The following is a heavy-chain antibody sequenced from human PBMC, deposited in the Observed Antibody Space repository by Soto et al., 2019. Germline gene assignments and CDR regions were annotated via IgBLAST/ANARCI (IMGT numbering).Heavy chain of an antibody. J-gene: IGHJ4*02. CDR3: AKLPLYDILTGYLGY. CDR2: ISGSGGST. V-gene: IGHV3-23*01. D-gene: IGHD3-9*01. Sequence: EVQLLESGGGLVQPGGSLRLSCAASGFTFSSYAMSWVRQAPGKGLEWVSAISGSGGSTYYADSVKGRFTISRDNTKNTLYLQMNSLRAEDTAVYYCAKLPLYDILTGYLGYWGQGTLVTVSS. CDR1: GFTFSSYA.